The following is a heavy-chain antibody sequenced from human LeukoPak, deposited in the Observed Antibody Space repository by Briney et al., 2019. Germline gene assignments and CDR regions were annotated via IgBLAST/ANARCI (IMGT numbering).Heavy chain of an antibody. J-gene: IGHJ4*02. CDR1: GFTFSTYS. V-gene: IGHV3-21*01. Sequence: PGGSLRLSCAASGFTFSTYSMNWVRQAPGKGLEWVSSITSTSSYTYYADSVKGRFTISRDDAKNSLYLQLNSLRAEDTAVYYCASEAAGYINYWGQGTLVTVSS. CDR2: ITSTSSYT. CDR3: ASEAAGYINY. D-gene: IGHD6-13*01.